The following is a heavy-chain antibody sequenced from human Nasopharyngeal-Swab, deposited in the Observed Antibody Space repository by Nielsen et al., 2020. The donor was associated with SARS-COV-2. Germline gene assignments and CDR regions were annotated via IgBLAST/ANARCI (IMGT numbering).Heavy chain of an antibody. J-gene: IGHJ4*02. CDR3: SRDLGGAYGY. Sequence: GESLKISCAASGFTPSWYWMHWVRQVPGKGLVWVARISDDENTINYADSVKGRFTISRDYAKNALYLQMNNLRAEDTAIYYCSRDLGGAYGYWGLGTLVTVSS. CDR1: GFTPSWYW. V-gene: IGHV3-74*01. CDR2: ISDDENTI. D-gene: IGHD3-16*01.